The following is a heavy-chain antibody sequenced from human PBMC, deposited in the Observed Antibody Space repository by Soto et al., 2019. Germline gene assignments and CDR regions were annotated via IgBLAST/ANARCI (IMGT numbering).Heavy chain of an antibody. CDR1: GGSISRSFYY. V-gene: IGHV4-39*01. D-gene: IGHD2-8*01. CDR3: ARHNDPGMDV. J-gene: IGHJ6*02. CDR2: TYYSGGT. Sequence: PSETLSLTCTVSGGSISRSFYYWGWIRQPPGKGLEWIGSTYYSGGTYYNPSLKSRVTISVDTSKNQFSLRLSSVTAADTAVYYCARHNDPGMDVWGQGTTVTVSS.